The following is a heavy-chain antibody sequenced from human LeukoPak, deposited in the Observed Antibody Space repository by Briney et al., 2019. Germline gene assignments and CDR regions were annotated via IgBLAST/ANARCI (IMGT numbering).Heavy chain of an antibody. CDR3: AKDSLGSSSKNWFDP. CDR2: ISGSGGST. D-gene: IGHD6-13*01. J-gene: IGHJ5*02. V-gene: IGHV3-23*01. Sequence: GGSLRLSCAASGFTFSSYAMNWVRQAPGKGLEWVSAISGSGGSTYYADSVKGRFTISRDNSKNTLYLQMNSLRAEDTAVYYCAKDSLGSSSKNWFDPWGQGTLVTVPS. CDR1: GFTFSSYA.